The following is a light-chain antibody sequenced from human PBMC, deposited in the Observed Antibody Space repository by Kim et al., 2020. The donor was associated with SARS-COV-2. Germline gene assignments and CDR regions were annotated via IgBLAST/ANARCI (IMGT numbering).Light chain of an antibody. CDR2: GAS. J-gene: IGKJ2*01. V-gene: IGKV3-15*01. CDR1: QSVSSN. Sequence: VSPGERAARSCRASQSVSSNLAWYQQKPGQAPRLLIYGASTRATGIPARFSGSGSGTEFTLTVSSLQSEDFAVYYCQQYNNWPYTFGQGTKLEI. CDR3: QQYNNWPYT.